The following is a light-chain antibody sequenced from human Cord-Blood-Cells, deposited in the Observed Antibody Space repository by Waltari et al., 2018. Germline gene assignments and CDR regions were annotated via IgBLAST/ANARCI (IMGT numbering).Light chain of an antibody. CDR3: NSRDSSGNHYV. Sequence: SSELTQDPAVSVALGQPARITCQGDSLRTYYASWYQRKPGQAPLLVIYGKNNRPSGNPDRVSGSSSGNTASLTITGAQAEDEADYYCNSRDSSGNHYVFGTGTKVTVL. CDR2: GKN. J-gene: IGLJ1*01. CDR1: SLRTYY. V-gene: IGLV3-19*01.